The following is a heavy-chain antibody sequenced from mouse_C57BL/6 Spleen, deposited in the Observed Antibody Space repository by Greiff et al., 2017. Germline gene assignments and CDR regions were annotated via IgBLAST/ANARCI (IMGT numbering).Heavy chain of an antibody. V-gene: IGHV1-69*01. CDR3: ARWDTTVVAPAY. CDR1: GYTFTSYW. Sequence: QVQLQQSGAELVMPGASVKLSCKASGYTFTSYWMHWVKQRPGQGLEWIGEIDPSDSYTNYNQKFKGKSTLTVDKSSSTAYMQLSSLTSEDSAVYYCARWDTTVVAPAYWGQGTLVTVSA. CDR2: IDPSDSYT. J-gene: IGHJ3*01. D-gene: IGHD1-1*01.